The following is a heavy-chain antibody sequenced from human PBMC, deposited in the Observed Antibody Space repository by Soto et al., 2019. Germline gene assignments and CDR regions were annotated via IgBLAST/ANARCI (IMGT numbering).Heavy chain of an antibody. Sequence: GGSLRLSCAASGFTFTSYAMHWVRQAPGKGLEWVAIISYDGTDKYYADSVKGRFTISRDNSKSTLYLQMSSLRAEDTAIYYCAKVIWDSGYDFYYYGLDVWGQGTTVTVSS. CDR2: ISYDGTDK. J-gene: IGHJ6*02. D-gene: IGHD5-12*01. CDR1: GFTFTSYA. CDR3: AKVIWDSGYDFYYYGLDV. V-gene: IGHV3-30*18.